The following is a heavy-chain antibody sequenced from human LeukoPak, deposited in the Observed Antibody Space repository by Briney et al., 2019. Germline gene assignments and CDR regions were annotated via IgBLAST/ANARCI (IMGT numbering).Heavy chain of an antibody. J-gene: IGHJ3*02. CDR3: ARNPPPYGDYVEVFDI. Sequence: PSQTLSLTCTVSGGSISSGDYYWSWIRQPPGKGLEWIGYIYYSGSTYYNPSLKSRVTISVDTSKNQFSLKLSSVTAADTAVYYCARNPPPYGDYVEVFDIWGQGTMVTVSS. CDR2: IYYSGST. D-gene: IGHD4-17*01. V-gene: IGHV4-30-4*08. CDR1: GGSISSGDYY.